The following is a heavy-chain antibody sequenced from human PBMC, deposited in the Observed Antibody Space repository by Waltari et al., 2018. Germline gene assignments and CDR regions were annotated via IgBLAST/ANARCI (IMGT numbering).Heavy chain of an antibody. V-gene: IGHV4-38-2*01. J-gene: IGHJ4*02. D-gene: IGHD6-19*01. CDR1: SYSISSGYY. CDR2: IYHSGST. CDR3: ARGSQWLAKDFFDY. Sequence: QVQLQESGPGLVKPSETLSLTCAVSSYSISSGYYWGWIRQPPGKGLEWIGSIYHSGSTYYNPSLKSRVTISVDTSKNQFSLKLSSVTAADTAVYYCARGSQWLAKDFFDYWGQGTLVTVSS.